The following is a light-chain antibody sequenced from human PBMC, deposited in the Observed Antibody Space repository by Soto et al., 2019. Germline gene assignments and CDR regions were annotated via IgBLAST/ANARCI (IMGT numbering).Light chain of an antibody. CDR3: SSYAGSNWV. CDR1: SSDVGGYNY. CDR2: EVS. Sequence: QSALTQPPSASGSPGQSVTISCTGTSSDVGGYNYVSWYQQHPGKAPKLMIYEVSKRPSGVPDRFSGSKSGNTASLTVSGLQAEDEADYYCSSYAGSNWVFGGGTNSPS. J-gene: IGLJ2*01. V-gene: IGLV2-8*01.